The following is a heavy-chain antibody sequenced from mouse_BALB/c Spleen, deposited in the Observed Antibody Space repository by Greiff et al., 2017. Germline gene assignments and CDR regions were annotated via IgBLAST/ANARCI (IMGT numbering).Heavy chain of an antibody. Sequence: EVKVEESGGGLVQPGGSMKLSCVASGFTFSSYWMSWVRQSPEKGLEWVAEIRLKSDNYATHYAESVKGKFTISRDDSKSRLYLQMNSLRAEDTGIYYCTKGYYAMDYGGQGTSVTVSS. V-gene: IGHV6-6*02. J-gene: IGHJ4*01. CDR3: TKGYYAMDY. CDR1: GFTFSSYW. CDR2: IRLKSDNYAT.